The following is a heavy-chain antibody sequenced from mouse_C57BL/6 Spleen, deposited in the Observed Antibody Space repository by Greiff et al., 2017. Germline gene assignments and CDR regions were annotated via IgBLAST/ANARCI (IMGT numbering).Heavy chain of an antibody. CDR1: GYTFTSYW. J-gene: IGHJ4*01. V-gene: IGHV1-52*01. CDR2: IDPSDSET. CDR3: ARSDDYYYAMDY. D-gene: IGHD2-4*01. Sequence: VQLQESGAELVRPGSSVKLSCKASGYTFTSYWMHWVKQRPIQGLEWIGNIDPSDSETHYNQKFKDKATLTVDKSSSTAYMQLSSLTSEDSAVYYCARSDDYYYAMDYWGQGTSVTVSS.